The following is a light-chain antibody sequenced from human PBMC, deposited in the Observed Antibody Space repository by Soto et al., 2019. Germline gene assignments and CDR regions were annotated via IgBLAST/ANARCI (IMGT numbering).Light chain of an antibody. CDR2: DTS. CDR1: QTISSSD. Sequence: IVLTQSPGTLSLSPGDRATLSCRASQTISSSDLAWFQQKPGQAPSLLISDTSSRATGIPDRFSGSGSGTDFTLTISRLEPEDFAVYYCQQYGSAPFPFGQGTKLEIK. V-gene: IGKV3-20*01. CDR3: QQYGSAPFP. J-gene: IGKJ2*01.